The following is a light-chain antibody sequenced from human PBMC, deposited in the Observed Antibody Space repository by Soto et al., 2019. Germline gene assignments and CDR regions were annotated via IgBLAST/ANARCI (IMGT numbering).Light chain of an antibody. CDR1: QSLSSTY. Sequence: EIVLTQSPDTLSLSPGERATLSCRASQSLSSTYLAWYHQKPGQAPRPLIYGASSRASGVPDKFIANGSGTDFTLTISRLEPEDFAVYSCQQYGPSLWTFGQGTKVDIK. CDR3: QQYGPSLWT. J-gene: IGKJ1*01. CDR2: GAS. V-gene: IGKV3-20*01.